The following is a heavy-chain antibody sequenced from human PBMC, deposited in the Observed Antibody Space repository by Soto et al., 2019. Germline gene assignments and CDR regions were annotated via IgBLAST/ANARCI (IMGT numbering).Heavy chain of an antibody. CDR1: GGSISSSNFF. CDR2: IYYSGST. D-gene: IGHD6-19*01. CDR3: ARRVGGWCGY. V-gene: IGHV4-39*01. J-gene: IGHJ4*02. Sequence: QLQLQESGPGLVKPSETLSLTCSVSGGSISSSNFFWAWIRQAPGKGLEWIGSIYYSGSTYYNPSIKSRVTTTVDTSKNQFSLRLSSVTAEDTAVYYCARRVGGWCGYWGQGTLVTVSS.